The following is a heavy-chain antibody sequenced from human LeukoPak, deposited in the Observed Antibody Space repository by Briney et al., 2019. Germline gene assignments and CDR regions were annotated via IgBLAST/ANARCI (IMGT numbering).Heavy chain of an antibody. J-gene: IGHJ4*02. V-gene: IGHV1-69*04. D-gene: IGHD2-2*01. Sequence: SVKVSCKASGGTFSSYAISWVRQAPGQGLEWMGRSIPILGIANYAQKFQGRVTITADKSTSTAYMELSSLRSEDTAVYYCARSAVEVVPAAYDYWGQGTLVTVSS. CDR3: ARSAVEVVPAAYDY. CDR1: GGTFSSYA. CDR2: SIPILGIA.